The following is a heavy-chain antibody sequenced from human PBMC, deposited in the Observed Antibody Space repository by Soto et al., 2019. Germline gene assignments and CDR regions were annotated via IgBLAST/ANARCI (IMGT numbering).Heavy chain of an antibody. V-gene: IGHV3-11*06. J-gene: IGHJ4*02. Sequence: GGSLRLSCAASGFTFSDYYMSWIRQAPGKGLEWVSYISSGSSYTNYADSVKGRFTSSRNNAKNSLYLQMNSLRAEDTAVYYCARELVAARLDYFDYWGQGTLVTVSS. CDR3: ARELVAARLDYFDY. D-gene: IGHD6-6*01. CDR1: GFTFSDYY. CDR2: ISSGSSYT.